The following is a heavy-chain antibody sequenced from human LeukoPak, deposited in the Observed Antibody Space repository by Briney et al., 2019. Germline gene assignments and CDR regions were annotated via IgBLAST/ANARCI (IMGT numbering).Heavy chain of an antibody. V-gene: IGHV1-18*01. CDR1: GYTFTSYG. Sequence: GASVRVSCKASGYTFTSYGISWVRQAPGQGLEWMGWISAYNGNTNYAQKLQGRATMTTDTSTSTAYMELRSLRSDDTAVYYCARNYCSSTSCYTRVTYYFDYWGQGTLVTVSS. J-gene: IGHJ4*02. CDR2: ISAYNGNT. D-gene: IGHD2-2*02. CDR3: ARNYCSSTSCYTRVTYYFDY.